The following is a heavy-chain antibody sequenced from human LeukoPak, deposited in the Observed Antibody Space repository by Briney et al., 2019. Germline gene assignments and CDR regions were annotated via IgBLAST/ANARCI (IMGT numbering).Heavy chain of an antibody. Sequence: SETLSLTCTVSGYSISSGYYWGWIRQPPGKGLEWIGTIYHSGSTYYNPSLKSRVTISVDTSKNQFSLKLTSVTAADTALYYCARVERQDYPYYYYMDVWGKGTTVTVSS. V-gene: IGHV4-38-2*02. J-gene: IGHJ6*03. CDR3: ARVERQDYPYYYYMDV. D-gene: IGHD4-11*01. CDR1: GYSISSGYY. CDR2: IYHSGST.